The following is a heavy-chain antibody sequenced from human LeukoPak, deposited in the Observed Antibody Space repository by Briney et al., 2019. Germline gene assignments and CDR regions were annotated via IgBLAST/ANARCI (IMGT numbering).Heavy chain of an antibody. CDR2: IYTSGST. CDR1: GGSISSGSYY. J-gene: IGHJ3*02. CDR3: ARAVAGPYAFDI. Sequence: SETLSLTGTVSGGSISSGSYYWSWIRQPAGKGLEWIGRIYTSGSTNYTPPLRSRVTISVDTSKNQLSLKLSSMTAADTAVYYCARAVAGPYAFDIWGQGTMVTVSS. V-gene: IGHV4-61*02. D-gene: IGHD6-19*01.